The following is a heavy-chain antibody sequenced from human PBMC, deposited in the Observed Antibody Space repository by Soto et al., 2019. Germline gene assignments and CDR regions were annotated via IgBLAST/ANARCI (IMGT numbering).Heavy chain of an antibody. D-gene: IGHD3-16*01. CDR1: GYSFTNND. Sequence: ASVKVSCKASGYSFTNNDVSWVRQATGQGLEWMGWMNPGSGDTGYAQKFQGRVTMTRDISIATAYMELSSLRSDDTAIYYCARMATFGSLNWFDPWGQGSLVTVSS. V-gene: IGHV1-8*01. J-gene: IGHJ5*02. CDR2: MNPGSGDT. CDR3: ARMATFGSLNWFDP.